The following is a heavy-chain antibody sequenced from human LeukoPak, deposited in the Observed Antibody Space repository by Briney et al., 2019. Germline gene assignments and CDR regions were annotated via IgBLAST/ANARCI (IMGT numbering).Heavy chain of an antibody. J-gene: IGHJ4*02. D-gene: IGHD3-16*02. V-gene: IGHV3-30*18. CDR3: AKDKGNRYFDY. CDR1: GITFTIAG. CDR2: ISSDGRKI. Sequence: PGGSLRLSCAASGITFTIAGMHWVRQVPGKGLEWVAVISSDGRKIYYADSAKGRFIISRDTSRNILFLQMNGLRTDDTAIYYCAKDKGNRYFDYWGQGTLVTISS.